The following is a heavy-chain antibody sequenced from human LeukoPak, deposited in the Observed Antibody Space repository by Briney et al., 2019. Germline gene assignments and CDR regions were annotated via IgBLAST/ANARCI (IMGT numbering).Heavy chain of an antibody. CDR2: TSFDGGNK. D-gene: IGHD6-13*01. V-gene: IGHV3-30*18. CDR1: GLTFSSFG. CDR3: AKDGSDTIAAATYYYYGMDV. J-gene: IGHJ6*02. Sequence: PGGSLRLSCAASGLTFSSFGMHWVRQAPGKGLEWVAVTSFDGGNKHYADSVKGRFTISRDNSKNTLYLQINSLRGEDTALYFCAKDGSDTIAAATYYYYGMDVWGQGTTVTVSS.